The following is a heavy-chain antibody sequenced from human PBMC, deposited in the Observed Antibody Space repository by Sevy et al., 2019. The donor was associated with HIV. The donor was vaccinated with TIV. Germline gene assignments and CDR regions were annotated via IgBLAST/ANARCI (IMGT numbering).Heavy chain of an antibody. Sequence: SETLSLTFTLSGASMSGYYWSWIRQPPGEVLEWIGYIYDTGDTNFNPSLKSRVTISQDTSKTQFSLSLSSVNTADTAVYYCARGRSNFRYWSQGPLVTVSS. CDR2: IYDTGDT. CDR1: GASMSGYY. V-gene: IGHV4-59*13. J-gene: IGHJ4*02. D-gene: IGHD1-1*01. CDR3: ARGRSNFRY.